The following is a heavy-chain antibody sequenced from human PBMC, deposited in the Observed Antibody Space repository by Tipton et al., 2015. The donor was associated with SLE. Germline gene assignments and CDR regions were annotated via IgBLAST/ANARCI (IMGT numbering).Heavy chain of an antibody. CDR1: GGSISSRGYY. Sequence: TLSLTCTVSGGSISSRGYYWSWIRQHPGKGLEWIGYIYYSGSTYYNPSLKSRVTISVDTSKNQFSLKLSSVTAADTAVYYCARGPYCSSTSCPIWFDPWGQGTLVTVSS. CDR3: ARGPYCSSTSCPIWFDP. V-gene: IGHV4-31*03. D-gene: IGHD2-2*01. J-gene: IGHJ5*02. CDR2: IYYSGST.